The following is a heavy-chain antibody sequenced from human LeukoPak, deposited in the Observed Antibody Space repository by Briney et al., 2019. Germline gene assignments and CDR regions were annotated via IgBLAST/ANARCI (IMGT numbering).Heavy chain of an antibody. CDR3: ARDQTFGGPNWLDP. Sequence: SETLSLTCTVSGGSISSYYWSWIRQPAGKGLEWIGRIYTSGSTNYNPSLTSRVTMSVDTSKNQFSLKLSSVTAADTAVYYCARDQTFGGPNWLDPWGQGTLVTVSS. V-gene: IGHV4-4*07. J-gene: IGHJ5*02. D-gene: IGHD3-16*01. CDR2: IYTSGST. CDR1: GGSISSYY.